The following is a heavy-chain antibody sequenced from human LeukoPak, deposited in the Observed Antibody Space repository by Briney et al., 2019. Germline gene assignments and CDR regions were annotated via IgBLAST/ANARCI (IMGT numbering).Heavy chain of an antibody. CDR2: ISSDGTYT. CDR1: GFTFSSHL. D-gene: IGHD6-19*01. Sequence: GGSLRLSCAASGFTFSSHLMHWVRQAPGKGLVWVSRISSDGTYTNYADSVRGRFTISRDNAKNTLYLQMNSLRAEDTAEYYCAKDSNGWYQRGSNYFDYWGQGTLVTVSS. V-gene: IGHV3-74*01. J-gene: IGHJ4*02. CDR3: AKDSNGWYQRGSNYFDY.